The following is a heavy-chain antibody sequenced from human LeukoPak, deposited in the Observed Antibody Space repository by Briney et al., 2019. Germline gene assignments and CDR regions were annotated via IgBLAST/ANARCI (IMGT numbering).Heavy chain of an antibody. D-gene: IGHD4-17*01. V-gene: IGHV3-30*02. CDR3: AKDNYDYGDYDGGDY. CDR1: GFTFSSYG. CDR2: IRYDGSNK. J-gene: IGHJ4*02. Sequence: GGSLRPSCAASGFTFSSYGMHWVRQAPGKGLEWVAFIRYDGSNKYYADSVKGRFTISRDNSKNTLYLQMNSLRAEDTAVYYCAKDNYDYGDYDGGDYWGQGTLVTVSP.